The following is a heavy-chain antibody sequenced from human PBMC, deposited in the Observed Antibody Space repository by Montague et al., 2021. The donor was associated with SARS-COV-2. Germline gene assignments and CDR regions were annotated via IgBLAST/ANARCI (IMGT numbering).Heavy chain of an antibody. D-gene: IGHD6-13*01. CDR3: ARGLHSSSRGYYYYYMDV. V-gene: IGHV3-30*04. CDR2: ISYDGSNK. J-gene: IGHJ6*03. Sequence: SLRLSCAASGFTFSSYAMHWVRQAPGKGLEWVAVISYDGSNKYYADSVKGRFTISRDNSKNTLYLQMNSLRAEDTAVYYCARGLHSSSRGYYYYYMDVWGKGTTVTVSS. CDR1: GFTFSSYA.